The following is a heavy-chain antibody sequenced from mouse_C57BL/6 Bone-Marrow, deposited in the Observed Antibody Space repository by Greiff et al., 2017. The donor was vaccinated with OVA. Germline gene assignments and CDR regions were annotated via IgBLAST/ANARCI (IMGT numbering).Heavy chain of an antibody. J-gene: IGHJ1*03. CDR1: GFTFNTYA. CDR3: VREKGYDYDWYFDV. Sequence: EAGGGLVQPKGSLKLSCAASGFTFNTYAMHWVRQAPGKGLEWVARIRSKSSNYATYYADSVKDRFTISRDDSQSMLYLQMNNLKTEDTAMYDGVREKGYDYDWYFDVWGTGTTVTVSS. D-gene: IGHD2-4*01. CDR2: IRSKSSNYAT. V-gene: IGHV10-3*01.